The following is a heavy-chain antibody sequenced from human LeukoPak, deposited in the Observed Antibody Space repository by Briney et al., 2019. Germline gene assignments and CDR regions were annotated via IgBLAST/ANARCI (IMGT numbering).Heavy chain of an antibody. D-gene: IGHD3-10*01. J-gene: IGHJ4*02. CDR2: ISNTGDTI. CDR3: ARDGDPRTGEGSGTLFDY. CDR1: GFTSSDYY. Sequence: GGSLRLSCAASGFTSSDYYMSWFRQAPGKGLEWVSYISNTGDTIYYADSVKGRFTISRDNAKNSLYLQMNSLRAEDTAVYFCARDGDPRTGEGSGTLFDYWGQGTLVTVSS. V-gene: IGHV3-11*01.